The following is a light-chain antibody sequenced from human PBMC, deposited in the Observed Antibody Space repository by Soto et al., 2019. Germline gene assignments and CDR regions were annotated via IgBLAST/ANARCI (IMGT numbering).Light chain of an antibody. Sequence: DIQMTQSPSSLSASVGDRITITCRASQSITSHLNWYQQKPGKAPKLLIYAASSLQSGVPSRFSGSGSGTHFTLTISSLQPEDFGTYYCQQTYSTPWTFGQGTKVEVK. CDR1: QSITSH. CDR2: AAS. J-gene: IGKJ1*01. V-gene: IGKV1-39*01. CDR3: QQTYSTPWT.